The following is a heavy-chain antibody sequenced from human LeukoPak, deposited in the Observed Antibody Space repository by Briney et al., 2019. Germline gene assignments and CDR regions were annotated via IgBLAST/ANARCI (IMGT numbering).Heavy chain of an antibody. Sequence: LSLTCAVSGYSISSGYYWGWIRQPPGKGLEWVSYISSSGSTIYYADSVKGRFTISRDNAKNSLYLQMNSLRAEDTAVYYCRSGPTRSDAFDIWGQGTMVTVSS. D-gene: IGHD5-12*01. CDR2: ISSSGSTI. J-gene: IGHJ3*02. CDR3: RSGPTRSDAFDI. V-gene: IGHV3-11*04. CDR1: GYSISSGYY.